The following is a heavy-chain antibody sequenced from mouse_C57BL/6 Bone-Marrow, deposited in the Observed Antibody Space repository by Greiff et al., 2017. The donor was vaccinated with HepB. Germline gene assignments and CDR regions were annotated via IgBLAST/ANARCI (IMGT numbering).Heavy chain of an antibody. V-gene: IGHV14-4*01. D-gene: IGHD2-5*01. CDR3: TTPYKSNDVGYFDY. Sequence: VQLQQSGAELVRPGASVKLSCTASGFNIKDDYMHWVKQRPEQGLEWIGWIDPENGDTEYASKFQGKATITADTSSNTAYLQHSSLTSEDTAVYNSTTPYKSNDVGYFDYWGQGTTLTVSS. CDR1: GFNIKDDY. CDR2: IDPENGDT. J-gene: IGHJ2*01.